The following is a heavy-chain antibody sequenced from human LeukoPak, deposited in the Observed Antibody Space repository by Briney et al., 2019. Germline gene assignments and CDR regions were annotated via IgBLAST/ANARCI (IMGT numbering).Heavy chain of an antibody. D-gene: IGHD1-26*01. V-gene: IGHV3-23*01. CDR3: AKDPGAIRWVDFQH. CDR2: ISGSGGST. CDR1: GFTFSSYA. J-gene: IGHJ1*01. Sequence: GGSLRLSCAASGFTFSSYAMSWVRKAPGKGLEWVSAISGSGGSTYYADSVKGRFTISIDNAKNTLYLQMNSLRAEDTAVYYCAKDPGAIRWVDFQHWGQGTLVTVS.